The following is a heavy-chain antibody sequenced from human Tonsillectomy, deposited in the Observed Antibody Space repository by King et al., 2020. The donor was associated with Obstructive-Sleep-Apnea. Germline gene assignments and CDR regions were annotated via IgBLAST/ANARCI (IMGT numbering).Heavy chain of an antibody. V-gene: IGHV3-11*06. D-gene: IGHD3-10*01. CDR1: GFTFSDYY. Sequence: VQLVESGGGLVKPGGSLRLSCAASGFTFSDYYMSWIRQAPGKGLEWVSYISSSSSYTNYADSVKGRFTISRDNAKNSLYLQMNSLRAEDTAVYYCARDLMMVRDSSDYYYGMDVWGQGTTVTVSS. J-gene: IGHJ6*02. CDR2: ISSSSSYT. CDR3: ARDLMMVRDSSDYYYGMDV.